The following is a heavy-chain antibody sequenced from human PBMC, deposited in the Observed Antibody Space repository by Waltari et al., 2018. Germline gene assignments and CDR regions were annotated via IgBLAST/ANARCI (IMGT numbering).Heavy chain of an antibody. J-gene: IGHJ4*02. V-gene: IGHV4-34*01. Sequence: QVQLQQWGAGLLQPSETLSLTCAVYGGSFSGYYWSWIRQPPGQGLEWIGEINHRGSTNYNPSLKSRVTISVDTSKNQFSLKLSSVTAADTAVYYCARGRRRYCSGGSCPYYFDYWGQGTLVTVSS. CDR1: GGSFSGYY. CDR3: ARGRRRYCSGGSCPYYFDY. CDR2: INHRGST. D-gene: IGHD2-15*01.